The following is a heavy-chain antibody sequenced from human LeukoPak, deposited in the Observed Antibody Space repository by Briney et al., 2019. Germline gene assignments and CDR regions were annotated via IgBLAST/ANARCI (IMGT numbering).Heavy chain of an antibody. CDR3: ARGSRVLRFSNWFDP. CDR1: GGSFSGYY. D-gene: IGHD3-3*01. V-gene: IGHV4-34*01. Sequence: PSETLSLTCAVYGGSFSGYYWSWIRQPPGKGLEWIGEINHSRSTNYNPSLKSRVTISVDTSKNQFSLKLSSVTAADTAVYYCARGSRVLRFSNWFDPWGQGTLVTVSS. J-gene: IGHJ5*02. CDR2: INHSRST.